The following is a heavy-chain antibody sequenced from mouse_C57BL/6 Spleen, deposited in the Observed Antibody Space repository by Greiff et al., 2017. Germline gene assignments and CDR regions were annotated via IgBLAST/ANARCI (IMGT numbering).Heavy chain of an antibody. J-gene: IGHJ4*01. CDR2: IDPSDSET. D-gene: IGHD1-1*01. CDR3: ARKGHYTTNAMDY. CDR1: GYPFTSYW. V-gene: IGHV1-52*01. Sequence: QLQQPGAELVRPGSSVKLSCRASGYPFTSYWMHWVKPRPIQGLEWIGNIDPSDSETHYNQKFKDKATLNVDKSSSTAYMQHSSLTSEDSADYYGARKGHYTTNAMDYWGQGTSVTVAS.